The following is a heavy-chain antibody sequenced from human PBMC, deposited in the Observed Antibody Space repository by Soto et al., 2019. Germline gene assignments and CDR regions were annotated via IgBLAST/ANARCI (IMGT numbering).Heavy chain of an antibody. V-gene: IGHV4-34*01. Sequence: SETLSLTCDVSGGSFSDYHWSWIRQPPGKGLEWIGKINHSGSANYNPSLKSRVTISVDMSKNQFSLELSSVTAADTAVYYCARDTQIGRGYSVYDTYWGQGTLVTVSS. CDR2: INHSGSA. D-gene: IGHD5-12*01. CDR1: GGSFSDYH. CDR3: ARDTQIGRGYSVYDTY. J-gene: IGHJ4*01.